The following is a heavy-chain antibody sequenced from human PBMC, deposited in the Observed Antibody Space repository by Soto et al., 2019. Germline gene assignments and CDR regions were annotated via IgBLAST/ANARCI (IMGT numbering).Heavy chain of an antibody. D-gene: IGHD3-10*01. V-gene: IGHV1-69*01. Sequence: QVQRVQSGAEVKKPGSSVKVSCKASGGTFRSSAISWVRQSPGQGLEWMGGIIPIFGTANYAQKFQGRVTITADASTSTAYMELSSLRSEDTAVYYCARAGTRFGEPEQRFDPWGQGTLVTVSS. J-gene: IGHJ5*02. CDR1: GGTFRSSA. CDR3: ARAGTRFGEPEQRFDP. CDR2: IIPIFGTA.